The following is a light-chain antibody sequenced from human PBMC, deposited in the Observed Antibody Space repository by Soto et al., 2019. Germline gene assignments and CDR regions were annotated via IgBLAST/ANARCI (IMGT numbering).Light chain of an antibody. J-gene: IGLJ3*02. CDR3: AAWDDSLNGVEV. CDR2: SNN. Sequence: QPVLTQPPSASGTPGQRVTISCSGSSSNIGSNTVNWYQQLPGTAPKLLIYSNNQRPSGVPDRFSGSKSGTSASLAISGLQSEDEADYYCAAWDDSLNGVEVFGGGTKLTVL. CDR1: SSNIGSNT. V-gene: IGLV1-44*01.